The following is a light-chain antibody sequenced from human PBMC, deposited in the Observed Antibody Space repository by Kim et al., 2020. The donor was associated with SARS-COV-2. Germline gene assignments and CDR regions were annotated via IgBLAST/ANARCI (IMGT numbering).Light chain of an antibody. V-gene: IGKV1D-12*01. CDR3: QQANSFPLT. CDR2: AAS. Sequence: ASLGDRFTITCRASQGISSWLAWSQQKPGKAPKLLIYAASTLQSGVPSRFSGSGSGTDFTLTISSLQPEDFATYYCQQANSFPLTFGGGTKVDIK. CDR1: QGISSW. J-gene: IGKJ4*01.